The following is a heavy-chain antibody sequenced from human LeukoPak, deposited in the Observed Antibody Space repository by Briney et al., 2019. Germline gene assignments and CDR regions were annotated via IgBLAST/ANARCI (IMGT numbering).Heavy chain of an antibody. V-gene: IGHV4-59*01. CDR2: IYYRGNT. CDR1: GGPLTSYY. D-gene: IGHD6-13*01. Sequence: SETLSLTCAVSGGPLTSYYWSWIRQPPGKGLEWIGFIYYRGNTNYSPSLKSRVTISVDTSKNQFSLKLSSVTAADTAVYYCATTREQQGTYYFNYWGQGTLVTVSS. J-gene: IGHJ4*02. CDR3: ATTREQQGTYYFNY.